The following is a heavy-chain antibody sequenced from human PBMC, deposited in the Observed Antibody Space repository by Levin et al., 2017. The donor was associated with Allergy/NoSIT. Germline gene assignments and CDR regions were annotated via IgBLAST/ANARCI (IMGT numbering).Heavy chain of an antibody. D-gene: IGHD3-10*01. CDR1: GFPFSTYG. Sequence: PGGSLRLSCAASGFPFSTYGMSWVRQAPGKGLEWVSGISGSGGNTYYADSVKGRFTISRDNSKNTLYVQMNSLRVEDTAIYYCAKGHYDSGAYYVSLRDMDVWGQGTTVTVSS. CDR2: ISGSGGNT. V-gene: IGHV3-23*01. CDR3: AKGHYDSGAYYVSLRDMDV. J-gene: IGHJ6*02.